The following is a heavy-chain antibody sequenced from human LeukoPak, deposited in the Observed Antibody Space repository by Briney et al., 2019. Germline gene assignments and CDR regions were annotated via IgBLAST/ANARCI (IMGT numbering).Heavy chain of an antibody. D-gene: IGHD5-18*01. V-gene: IGHV1-3*01. CDR3: ARESGYSYDDSFDY. CDR1: GYTFTSYA. Sequence: ASVKVSCKASGYTFTSYAMHWVRQAPGQRLEWMGWINAGNGNTKYSQKVQGRVTITRDTSASTAYMELSSLRSEDAAVYYCARESGYSYDDSFDYWGQGTLVTVSS. J-gene: IGHJ4*02. CDR2: INAGNGNT.